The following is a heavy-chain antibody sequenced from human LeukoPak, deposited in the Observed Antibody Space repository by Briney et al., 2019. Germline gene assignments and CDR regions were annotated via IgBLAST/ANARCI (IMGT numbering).Heavy chain of an antibody. CDR3: AKDLHGDYVRWGDY. V-gene: IGHV3-23*01. CDR2: ISASGGST. D-gene: IGHD4-17*01. J-gene: IGHJ4*02. CDR1: GFIFSHYS. Sequence: PGGSLRLSCEASGFIFSHYSMNWVRQAPGKGLEWASSISASGGSTWYADSVKGRFTISRDNSKNTLFLQMNSLRAEDTAVYYCAKDLHGDYVRWGDYWGQGTLVTVSS.